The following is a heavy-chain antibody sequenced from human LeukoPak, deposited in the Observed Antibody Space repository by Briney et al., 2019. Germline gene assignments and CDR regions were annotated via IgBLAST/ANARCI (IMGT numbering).Heavy chain of an antibody. CDR3: ARAGTVGWAIDY. V-gene: IGHV3-74*01. Sequence: GESLRLSCEASGITFSSYWMHWVRQAPGKGLVWVSRINTDGSSTRYADPVKGRFTISRDNAKDTLYLQMNSLRVEDTAVYYCARAGTVGWAIDYWGQGTLVTVSS. J-gene: IGHJ4*02. CDR2: INTDGSST. D-gene: IGHD3-10*01. CDR1: GITFSSYW.